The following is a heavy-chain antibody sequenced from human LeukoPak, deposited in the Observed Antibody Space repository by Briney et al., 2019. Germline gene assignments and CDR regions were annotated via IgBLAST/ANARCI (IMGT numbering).Heavy chain of an antibody. CDR2: ISGSGVST. J-gene: IGHJ4*02. CDR1: GFRFSSYA. CDR3: VRHDGMILPV. D-gene: IGHD3/OR15-3a*01. V-gene: IGHV3-23*01. Sequence: GGSLRLSCAASGFRFSSYAMSWVRQAPGKGLEWVSAISGSGVSTYYADSVKGRFTVSRDNSKNTLYLQMSSLRAEDTAVYYCVRHDGMILPVWGQGTLVTVSS.